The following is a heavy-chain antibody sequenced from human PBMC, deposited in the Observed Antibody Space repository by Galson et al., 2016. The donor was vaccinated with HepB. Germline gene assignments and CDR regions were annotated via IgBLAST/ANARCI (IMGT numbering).Heavy chain of an antibody. CDR2: FGGSGGTT. D-gene: IGHD2-15*01. CDR1: GFILASYG. CDR3: AKADERGNLGLVLVSTLNS. Sequence: SLRLSCATSGFILASYGMSWVRQAPGKGLEWVSTFGGSGGTTYYADSVRGRFTISRDTSKSTLYLQMNSLTAEDTAVYYCAKADERGNLGLVLVSTLNSWGQGTLVTVAS. J-gene: IGHJ4*02. V-gene: IGHV3-23*01.